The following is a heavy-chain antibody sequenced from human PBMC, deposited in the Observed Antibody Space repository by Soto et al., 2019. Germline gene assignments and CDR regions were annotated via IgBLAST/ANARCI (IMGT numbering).Heavy chain of an antibody. CDR1: VYTFTGYY. V-gene: IGHV1-2*04. Sequence: GASVKVSCKASVYTFTGYYMHWVRQAPGQGLEWMGWINPNSGGTNYAQKFQGWVTMTRDTSISTAYMELSRLRSDDTAVYYCARGPGDCTNGVCFNPYYYYYYMDVWGKGTTVTVSS. CDR3: ARGPGDCTNGVCFNPYYYYYYMDV. D-gene: IGHD2-8*01. J-gene: IGHJ6*03. CDR2: INPNSGGT.